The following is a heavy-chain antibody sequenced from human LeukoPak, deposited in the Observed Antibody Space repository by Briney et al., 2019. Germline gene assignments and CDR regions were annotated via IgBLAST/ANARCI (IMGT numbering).Heavy chain of an antibody. Sequence: PGGSLRLSCAASGFTFSSYSMNWVRQAPGKGLEWVSSISSSSSYIYYADSVKGRFTISRDNAKNSLYMKMNSLRAEDTAVYYCARVFRGVHYDILTGYLSRYYFDYWGQGTLVTVSS. J-gene: IGHJ4*02. CDR1: GFTFSSYS. CDR3: ARVFRGVHYDILTGYLSRYYFDY. D-gene: IGHD3-9*01. CDR2: ISSSSSYI. V-gene: IGHV3-21*01.